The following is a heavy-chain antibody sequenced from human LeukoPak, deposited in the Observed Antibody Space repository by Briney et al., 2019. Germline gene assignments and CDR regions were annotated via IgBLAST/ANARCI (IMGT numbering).Heavy chain of an antibody. CDR3: AKGNWRYFDY. V-gene: IGHV3-53*01. D-gene: IGHD1-1*01. Sequence: GGSLRLSCVASGFSVSSDYMTWVRQAPGKGLEWVSVLYSGGSTYYADSVKGRFTISRDNSKNTLYLQMNSLGADDTAVYYCAKGNWRYFDYWGQGTLVTVSS. J-gene: IGHJ4*02. CDR2: LYSGGST. CDR1: GFSVSSDY.